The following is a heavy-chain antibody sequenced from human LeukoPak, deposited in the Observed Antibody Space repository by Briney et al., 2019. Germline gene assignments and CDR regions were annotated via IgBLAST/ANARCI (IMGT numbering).Heavy chain of an antibody. Sequence: GGSLRLSCAASGFTFSNYEMNWVRQAPGKGLQWVSYIANTGDTRNYTDSVEGRFTVSRDNAKNSLYLQMNSLRAEDTAIYYCAREDYSKGGGYFDYWGQGTLVTVSS. D-gene: IGHD4-11*01. CDR3: AREDYSKGGGYFDY. CDR2: IANTGDTR. J-gene: IGHJ4*02. V-gene: IGHV3-48*03. CDR1: GFTFSNYE.